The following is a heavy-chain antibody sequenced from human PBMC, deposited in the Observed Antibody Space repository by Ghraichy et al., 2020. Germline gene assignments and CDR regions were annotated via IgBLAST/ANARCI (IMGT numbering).Heavy chain of an antibody. CDR3: ARDRGIVVVPAAIGWFDP. J-gene: IGHJ5*02. V-gene: IGHV4-31*11. D-gene: IGHD2-2*01. Sequence: SETLSLTCAVSGGSISSAGYYWSWIRQHPGKGLEWIGYIHYSGSTYYNPSLKSRLSISVDTSKNHFSPKLSSVTAADTAVYYCARDRGIVVVPAAIGWFDPWGQGTLVTVSS. CDR2: IHYSGST. CDR1: GGSISSAGYY.